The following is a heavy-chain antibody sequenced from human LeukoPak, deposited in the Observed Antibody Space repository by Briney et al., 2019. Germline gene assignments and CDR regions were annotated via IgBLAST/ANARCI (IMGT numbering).Heavy chain of an antibody. CDR2: IYTSGST. D-gene: IGHD1-26*01. CDR3: ARKWDL. CDR1: GGFISSGSYY. J-gene: IGHJ3*01. V-gene: IGHV4-61*02. Sequence: SQTLSLTCTVSGGFISSGSYYWSWIRQPAGKGLEWIGRIYTSGSTNYNPSLKSRVTISVDTSKNQFSLKLSSVTAADTAVYYCARKWDLWGQGTMVTVSS.